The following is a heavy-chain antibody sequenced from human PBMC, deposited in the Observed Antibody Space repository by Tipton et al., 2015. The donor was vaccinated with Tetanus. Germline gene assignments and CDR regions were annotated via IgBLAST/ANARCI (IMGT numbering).Heavy chain of an antibody. D-gene: IGHD6-13*01. J-gene: IGHJ5*02. CDR2: ISAYNGNT. CDR3: ARDPRNGIAAAAWFDP. CDR1: GYTFTSYG. V-gene: IGHV1-18*01. Sequence: QLAQSGAEVKKPGASVKVSCKASGYTFTSYGISWVRQAPGQGLEWMGWISAYNGNTNYAQKLQGRVTMTTDTSTSTAYMELRSLRSDDTDVYYCARDPRNGIAAAAWFDPWGQGTLVTVSS.